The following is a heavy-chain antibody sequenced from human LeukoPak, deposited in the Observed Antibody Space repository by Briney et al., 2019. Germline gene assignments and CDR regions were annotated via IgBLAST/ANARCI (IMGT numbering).Heavy chain of an antibody. CDR3: ARHPYDYGDYRRGRT. V-gene: IGHV4-39*01. D-gene: IGHD4-17*01. CDR2: IYYSGST. J-gene: IGHJ5*02. CDR1: GGSISSSSYY. Sequence: SETLSLTCTVSGGSISSSSYYWGWIRQPPGRGLEWIGSIYYSGSTSYNPSLKSRVTISVDTSKNHFSLKLSSVTAADTAVYYCARHPYDYGDYRRGRTWGQGTLVTVSS.